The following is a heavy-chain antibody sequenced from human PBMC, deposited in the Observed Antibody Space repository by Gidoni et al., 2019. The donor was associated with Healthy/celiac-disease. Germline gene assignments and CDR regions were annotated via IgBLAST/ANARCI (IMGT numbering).Heavy chain of an antibody. CDR2: ISTSGST. Sequence: QVQLQESGPGLVKPSETRSLTCTVSGGSISSYYWSWIRQPAGKGLEWIGRISTSGSTNYNPSLKSRVTMSVETSKNQFSLKLSAVTAADTAVYYCARGGREWFGELAVYFDYWGQGTLVTVSS. V-gene: IGHV4-4*07. J-gene: IGHJ4*02. CDR3: ARGGREWFGELAVYFDY. D-gene: IGHD3-10*01. CDR1: GGSISSYY.